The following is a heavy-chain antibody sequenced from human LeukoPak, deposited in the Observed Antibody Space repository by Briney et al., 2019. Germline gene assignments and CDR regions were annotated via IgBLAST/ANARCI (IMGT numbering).Heavy chain of an antibody. Sequence: GGSLRLSCAASGFTFSSYAMTWVRQAPGKGLEWVSSVSDMGSNTYYADSVKGRFTISRDNSKNTLYLQMNSLRAEDTAVYYCARDWSDLNWGYGPDAFDIWGQGTMVTVSS. V-gene: IGHV3-23*01. CDR3: ARDWSDLNWGYGPDAFDI. CDR1: GFTFSSYA. CDR2: VSDMGSNT. J-gene: IGHJ3*02. D-gene: IGHD7-27*01.